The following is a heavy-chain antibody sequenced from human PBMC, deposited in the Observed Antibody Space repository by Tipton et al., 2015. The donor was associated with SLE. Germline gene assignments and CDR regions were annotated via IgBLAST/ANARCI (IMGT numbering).Heavy chain of an antibody. CDR3: ARDAGNDFWSGFGVFGL. V-gene: IGHV4-59*12. J-gene: IGHJ4*02. D-gene: IGHD3-3*01. Sequence: TLSLTCTVSGGSISSYYWSWIRQPPGKGLEWIGYIYYSGSTHYNPSLKSRVTISVDTPKNQFSLRLSSVTAADTAVYYCARDAGNDFWSGFGVFGLWGQGTLVTVSS. CDR1: GGSISSYY. CDR2: IYYSGST.